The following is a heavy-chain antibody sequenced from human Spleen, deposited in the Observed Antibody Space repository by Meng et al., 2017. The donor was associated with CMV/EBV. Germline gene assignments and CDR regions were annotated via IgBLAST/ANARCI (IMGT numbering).Heavy chain of an antibody. V-gene: IGHV1-2*02. CDR2: INPHSGDT. Sequence: ASVKVSCKASGYTFTGYYIHWVRQARGQGLEWMGWINPHSGDTKYTQKFQGRVTMTRDTSINTAYMGLSSLTSDDTAVYYCAIHVMGDVGFSTYDPWGQGTLVTVSS. D-gene: IGHD3-3*02. CDR3: AIHVMGDVGFSTYDP. J-gene: IGHJ5*02. CDR1: GYTFTGYY.